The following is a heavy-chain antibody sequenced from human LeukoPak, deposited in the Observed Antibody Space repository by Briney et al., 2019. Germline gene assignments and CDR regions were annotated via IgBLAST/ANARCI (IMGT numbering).Heavy chain of an antibody. CDR1: GFTFSTYA. CDR3: AKVSSWSRLYFDY. J-gene: IGHJ4*02. CDR2: ISGSGGST. Sequence: GGSLRLSCAASGFTFSTYAMSWVRQAPGKGLEWVSTISGSGGSTYYADSVKGRFTISRDNSKNTLYLQMNSLRAEDTAVYYCAKVSSWSRLYFDYWGQGTLVTVSS. V-gene: IGHV3-23*01. D-gene: IGHD6-13*01.